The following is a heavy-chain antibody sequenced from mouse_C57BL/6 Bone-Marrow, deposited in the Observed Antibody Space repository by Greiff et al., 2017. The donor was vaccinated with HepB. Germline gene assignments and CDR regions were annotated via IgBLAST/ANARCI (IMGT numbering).Heavy chain of an antibody. D-gene: IGHD2-2*01. Sequence: EVQLQQSGAELVRPGASVKLSCTASGFNIKDDYMHWVKQSPEQGLEWIGWIDPENGDTEYASKFQGKATITADTSSNTAYLQLSSLTSEDTAVYYCSLWLRREAWFAYWGQGTLVTVSA. CDR2: IDPENGDT. CDR3: SLWLRREAWFAY. J-gene: IGHJ3*01. CDR1: GFNIKDDY. V-gene: IGHV14-4*01.